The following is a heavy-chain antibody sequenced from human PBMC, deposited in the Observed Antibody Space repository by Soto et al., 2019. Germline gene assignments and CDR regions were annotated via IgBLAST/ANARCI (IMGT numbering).Heavy chain of an antibody. CDR3: AKAHVMVLAPSTFDY. V-gene: IGHV4-38-2*02. CDR1: GYSISSGSY. J-gene: IGHJ4*01. CDR2: IYHGGTT. D-gene: IGHD3-10*01. Sequence: SETLSLTCTVSGYSISSGSYWGWIRQPPGKGPEWIASIYHGGTTFYNPSLKSRVTVSVDKSNNQFSLKLRSVTAADTAVYYCAKAHVMVLAPSTFDYRGHATLVTVSS.